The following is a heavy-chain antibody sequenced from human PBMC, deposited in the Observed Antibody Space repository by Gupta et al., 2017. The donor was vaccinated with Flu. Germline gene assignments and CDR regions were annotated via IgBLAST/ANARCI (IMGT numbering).Heavy chain of an antibody. CDR3: ARGLFRIPFLVTMIRHYYYYYMDV. V-gene: IGHV1-8*01. D-gene: IGHD3-22*01. Sequence: GWMNPNSGNTGYAQKFQGRVTMTRNTSISTAYMELTSLRSEDTAVYYCARGLFRIPFLVTMIRHYYYYYMDVWGKGTTVTVSS. J-gene: IGHJ6*03. CDR2: MNPNSGNT.